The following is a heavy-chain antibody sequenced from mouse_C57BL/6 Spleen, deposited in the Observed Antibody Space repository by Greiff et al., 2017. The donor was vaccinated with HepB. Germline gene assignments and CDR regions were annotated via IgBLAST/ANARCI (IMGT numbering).Heavy chain of an antibody. CDR3: ARDRLYGSSPYWYFDV. CDR1: GISITTGNYR. Sequence: EVKLVESGPGLVKPSQTVFLTCTVTGISITTGNYRWSWIRQFPGNKLEWIGYIYYSGTITYNPSLTSRTTITRDTPKNQFFLEMNSLTAEDTATYYCARDRLYGSSPYWYFDVWGTGTTVTVSS. D-gene: IGHD1-1*01. J-gene: IGHJ1*03. CDR2: IYYSGTI. V-gene: IGHV3-5*01.